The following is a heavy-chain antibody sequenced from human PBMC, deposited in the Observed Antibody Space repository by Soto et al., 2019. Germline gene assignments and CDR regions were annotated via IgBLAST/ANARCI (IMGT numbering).Heavy chain of an antibody. D-gene: IGHD3-9*01. V-gene: IGHV3-23*01. CDR1: GFTFSSYA. Sequence: GGSLRLSCAASGFTFSSYAMSWVRQAPGKGLEWVSAISGSGGSTYYADSVKGRFTISRDNSKNTLYLQMNSLRAEDTAVYYCAKDKDLRYFDWLPYFDYWGQGTLVTVSS. CDR3: AKDKDLRYFDWLPYFDY. J-gene: IGHJ4*02. CDR2: ISGSGGST.